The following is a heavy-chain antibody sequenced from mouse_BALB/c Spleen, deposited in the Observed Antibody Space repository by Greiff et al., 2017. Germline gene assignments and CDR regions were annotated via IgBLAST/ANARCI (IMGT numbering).Heavy chain of an antibody. CDR3: TRNYDYDLYYAMDY. D-gene: IGHD2-4*01. CDR1: GFTFSNYW. J-gene: IGHJ4*01. V-gene: IGHV6-6*02. Sequence: EVQRVESGGGLVQPGGSMKLSCVASGFTFSNYWMNWVRQSPEKGLEWVAEIRLKSNNYATHYAESVKGRFTISRDDSKSSVYLQMNNLRAEDTGIYYCTRNYDYDLYYAMDYWGQGTSVTVSS. CDR2: IRLKSNNYAT.